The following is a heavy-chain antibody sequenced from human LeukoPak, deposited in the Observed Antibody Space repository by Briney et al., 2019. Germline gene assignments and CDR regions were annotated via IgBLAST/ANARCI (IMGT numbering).Heavy chain of an antibody. J-gene: IGHJ4*02. Sequence: GGSLRLSCAASGFSFSDYYMSWFRRAPGEGLEWVSYISRSSSKIRYADSVEGRFTISRDNAKNSLYLQMNSLRAEDTAVYYCARDSAPAPAPTDYWGQGTLVTVSS. CDR3: ARDSAPAPAPTDY. CDR1: GFSFSDYY. D-gene: IGHD2-2*01. V-gene: IGHV3-11*06. CDR2: ISRSSSKI.